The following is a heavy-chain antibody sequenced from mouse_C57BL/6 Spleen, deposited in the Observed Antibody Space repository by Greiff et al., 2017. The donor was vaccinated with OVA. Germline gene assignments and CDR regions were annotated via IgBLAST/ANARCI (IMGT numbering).Heavy chain of an antibody. CDR2: IYPGSGST. J-gene: IGHJ3*01. V-gene: IGHV1-55*01. Sequence: VKPGASVKMSCKASGYTFTSYWITWVKQRPGQGLEWIGDIYPGSGSTNYNEKFKSKATLTVDTSSSTAYMQLSSLTSEDSAVYYCARDPYYYGSSPFAYWGQGTLVTVSA. CDR3: ARDPYYYGSSPFAY. CDR1: GYTFTSYW. D-gene: IGHD1-1*01.